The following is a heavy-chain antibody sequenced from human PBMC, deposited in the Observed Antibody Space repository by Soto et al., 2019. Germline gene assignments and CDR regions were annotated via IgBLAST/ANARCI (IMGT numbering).Heavy chain of an antibody. D-gene: IGHD2-15*01. CDR2: ISGSGGST. J-gene: IGHJ6*03. V-gene: IGHV3-23*01. CDR1: GFTFSSYA. Sequence: EVQLLESGGGLVQPGGSLRLSCAASGFTFSSYAMSWVRQAPGKGLEWVSAISGSGGSTYYADSVKGRFTISRDNSKNRLYLQMNSLRAEDTAVYYCAKDPRYCSGGSCYAPYYYYYYMDVWGKGTTVTVSS. CDR3: AKDPRYCSGGSCYAPYYYYYYMDV.